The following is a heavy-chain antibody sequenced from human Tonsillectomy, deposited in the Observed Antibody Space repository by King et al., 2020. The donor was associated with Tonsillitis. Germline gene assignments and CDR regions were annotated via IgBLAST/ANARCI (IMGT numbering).Heavy chain of an antibody. CDR1: GYTFTTYA. J-gene: IGHJ5*02. D-gene: IGHD2-21*02. CDR2: INTNTGNP. Sequence: VQLVESGSELKRPGASVNISCKASGYTFTTYAINWMRQAPGQGLEWMGWINTNTGNPTSAQGFTGRFVFSLDAAVSTAYLQISSLQAEDTALYHCARGYCVSDCNPGGDWFDPGGQGTLITVPS. CDR3: ARGYCVSDCNPGGDWFDP. V-gene: IGHV7-4-1*02.